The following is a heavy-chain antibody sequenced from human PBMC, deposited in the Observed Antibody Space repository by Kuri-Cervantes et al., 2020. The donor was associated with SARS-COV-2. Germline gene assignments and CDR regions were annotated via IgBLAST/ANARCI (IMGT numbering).Heavy chain of an antibody. D-gene: IGHD4-11*01. CDR2: IYYSGST. V-gene: IGHV4-59*12. CDR1: GGSISSYY. J-gene: IGHJ5*02. Sequence: GSLRLSCTVSGGSISSYYWSWIRQPPGKGLEWIGYIYYSGSTNYNPSLKSRVTISVDTSKNQFSLKLSSVTAADTAVYYCARGARDYNNWFDPLGPGNPGHRLL. CDR3: ARGARDYNNWFDP.